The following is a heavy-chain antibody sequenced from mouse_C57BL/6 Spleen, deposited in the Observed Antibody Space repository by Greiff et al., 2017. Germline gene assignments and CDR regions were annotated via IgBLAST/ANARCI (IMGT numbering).Heavy chain of an antibody. V-gene: IGHV2-5*01. CDR1: GFSLTSYG. Sequence: VQVVESGPGLVQPSQSLSITCTVSGFSLTSYGVHWVRQSPGKGLEWLGVIWRGGSTDYNAAFMSRLSITKDNSKSQVFFKMNSLQADDTAIYYCAKGAGTRYYYAMDYWGQGTSVTVSS. CDR2: IWRGGST. CDR3: AKGAGTRYYYAMDY. D-gene: IGHD4-1*01. J-gene: IGHJ4*01.